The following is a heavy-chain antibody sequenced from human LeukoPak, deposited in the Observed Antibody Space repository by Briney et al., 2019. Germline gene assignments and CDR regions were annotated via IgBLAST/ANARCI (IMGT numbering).Heavy chain of an antibody. V-gene: IGHV4-31*03. D-gene: IGHD3-10*01. CDR1: GASISSGSYY. Sequence: PSETLSLTCTVSGASISSGSYYWSWIRQHPGKGLEWIGYIYYSGKTYYNPSLESRVTISVDTSKNQFSLKLSSVTAADTAVYYCARRYGSGTEWFDPWGQGTLVTVSS. J-gene: IGHJ5*02. CDR3: ARRYGSGTEWFDP. CDR2: IYYSGKT.